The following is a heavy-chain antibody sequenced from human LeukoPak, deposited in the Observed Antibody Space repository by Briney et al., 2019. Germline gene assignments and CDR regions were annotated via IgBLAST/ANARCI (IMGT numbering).Heavy chain of an antibody. CDR3: ARRSGSFPLSYWYFDL. Sequence: GGSLRLSCAVSGFTFSSYGMSWVRQAPGKGLEWVSGINWNGGSTAYADSMKGRFTISRDNAKNSVYLQMSSLRVEDTAFYFCARRSGSFPLSYWYFDLWGRGTLVTVSS. CDR2: INWNGGST. V-gene: IGHV3-20*04. D-gene: IGHD3-10*01. J-gene: IGHJ2*01. CDR1: GFTFSSYG.